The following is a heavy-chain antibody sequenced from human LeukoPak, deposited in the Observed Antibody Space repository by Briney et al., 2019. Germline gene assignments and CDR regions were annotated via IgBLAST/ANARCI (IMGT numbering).Heavy chain of an antibody. V-gene: IGHV3-11*01. J-gene: IGHJ4*02. CDR1: GFTFSDYY. D-gene: IGHD2-21*01. CDR3: ASHGDSYYVFSY. CDR2: ISNSGTTI. Sequence: GGSLRLSCAASGFTFSDYYMNWIRQAPGKGLEWVSYISNSGTTIYYADSMKGRFTISRDISKNTLFLQVNSLRAEDTAVYYCASHGDSYYVFSYWGQGTLLTVSS.